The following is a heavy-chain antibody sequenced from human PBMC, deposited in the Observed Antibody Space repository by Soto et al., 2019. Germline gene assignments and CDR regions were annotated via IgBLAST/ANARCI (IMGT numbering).Heavy chain of an antibody. CDR3: ARKEQGGDYDPGQFGY. CDR2: IIPIFGTA. J-gene: IGHJ4*02. Sequence: QVQLVQSGTEVKKPGSSVKVSCTASGGTFSSYAISWVRQAPGQGLEWMGGIIPIFGTANYAQKFQGRVTITADESTSTAYMELSSLRSEDTAVYYCARKEQGGDYDPGQFGYWGQGTLVTVSS. D-gene: IGHD4-17*01. V-gene: IGHV1-69*01. CDR1: GGTFSSYA.